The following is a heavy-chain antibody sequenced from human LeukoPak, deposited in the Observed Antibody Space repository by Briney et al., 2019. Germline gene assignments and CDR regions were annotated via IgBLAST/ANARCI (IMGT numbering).Heavy chain of an antibody. V-gene: IGHV4-4*02. J-gene: IGHJ4*02. CDR3: ARHRNYYDSSGSYYYFDF. D-gene: IGHD3-22*01. CDR1: GGSVSSTNW. CDR2: VHLDGRT. Sequence: PSDTLSLTCGVSGGSVSSTNWWTWIRPPPGKGLEWIGEVHLDGRTNFNPSLKSRLTMSVDLSENHVSLKLSSVTAADTAVYYCARHRNYYDSSGSYYYFDFWGQGTLVTVSS.